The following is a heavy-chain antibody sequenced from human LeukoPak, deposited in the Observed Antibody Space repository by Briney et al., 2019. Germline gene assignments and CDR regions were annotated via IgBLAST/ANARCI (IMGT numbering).Heavy chain of an antibody. D-gene: IGHD2-2*01. J-gene: IGHJ5*02. CDR2: ISGSGGST. CDR3: AKLSCSSTSCLYNRFDP. V-gene: IGHV3-23*01. Sequence: GGSLRLSCAASGFTFSSYAMSWVRQAPGKGLEWVSAISGSGGSTYYADSVKGRFTISRDNSKNTLYLQMNSLRAEDTAVYYCAKLSCSSTSCLYNRFDPWGQGTLVTVSS. CDR1: GFTFSSYA.